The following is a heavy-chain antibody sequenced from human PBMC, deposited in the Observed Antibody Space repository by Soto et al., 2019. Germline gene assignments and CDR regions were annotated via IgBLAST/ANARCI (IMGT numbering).Heavy chain of an antibody. CDR2: INHSGGT. D-gene: IGHD2-8*02. Sequence: SETLSLTCAVYGGTFSDYYWSWIRQPPGKGLEWIGEINHSGGTNYNPSLKSRVTISVDTSKNQFSLKLIYVTAADTAMYYCARDKITGLFDYWGQGTLVTLSS. J-gene: IGHJ4*02. CDR3: ARDKITGLFDY. CDR1: GGTFSDYY. V-gene: IGHV4-34*01.